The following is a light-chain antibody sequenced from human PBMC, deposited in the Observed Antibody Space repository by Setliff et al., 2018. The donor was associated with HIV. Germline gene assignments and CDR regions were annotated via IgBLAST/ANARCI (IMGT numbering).Light chain of an antibody. Sequence: QSVLAQPPSVSGSPGQSVTISCTGTSSDVGSYNRVSWYQQPPGTAPKLVIYEVSNRPSGVPDRFSGSKSGTSASLAITGLQAEDEADYYCQSYDSSLSGSYVFGTGTKVTVL. CDR3: QSYDSSLSGSYV. V-gene: IGLV2-18*02. CDR1: SSDVGSYNR. CDR2: EVS. J-gene: IGLJ1*01.